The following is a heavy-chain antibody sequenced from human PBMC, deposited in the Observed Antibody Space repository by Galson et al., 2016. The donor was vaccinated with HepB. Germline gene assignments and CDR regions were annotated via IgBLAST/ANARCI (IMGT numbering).Heavy chain of an antibody. D-gene: IGHD5-12*01. V-gene: IGHV4-31*03. Sequence: TLSLTCTVSGGSISSGGYYWSWIRQHPGKGLEWIGYIYYSGSTYYNPSLQSRVTISVDTSKNQFSLKLSSVTAADTAVYYCARVEEVATISRWFDPWGQGTLVTVSS. CDR3: ARVEEVATISRWFDP. CDR1: GGSISSGGYY. J-gene: IGHJ5*02. CDR2: IYYSGST.